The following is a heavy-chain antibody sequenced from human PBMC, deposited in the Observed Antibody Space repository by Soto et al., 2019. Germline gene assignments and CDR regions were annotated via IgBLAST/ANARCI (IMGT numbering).Heavy chain of an antibody. CDR1: GGSFSGYY. CDR2: INHSGST. D-gene: IGHD6-19*01. CDR3: ARKGAVAGRTPKGFDP. J-gene: IGHJ5*02. Sequence: SETLSLTCAVYGGSFSGYYWSWIRQPPGKGLEWIGEINHSGSTNYNPSLKSRVTISVDTSKNQFSLKLSSVTAADTAVYYCARKGAVAGRTPKGFDPWGQGTLVTVSS. V-gene: IGHV4-34*01.